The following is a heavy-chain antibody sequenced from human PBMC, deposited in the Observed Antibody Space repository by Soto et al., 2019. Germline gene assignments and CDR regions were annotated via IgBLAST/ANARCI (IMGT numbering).Heavy chain of an antibody. D-gene: IGHD2-21*02. V-gene: IGHV2-5*02. CDR2: IYGDDDR. CDR3: AHRETAGAFDI. CDR1: GFSLSSSGVG. J-gene: IGHJ3*02. Sequence: QITLKESGPTLVKPTQTLTLTCTFSGFSLSSSGVGVGWIRQPPGKALEWLALIYGDDDRRYSPSLKSRLTITKGTSRNHVVLTMADMDPVDTATYYCAHRETAGAFDIWGQGTMVTVSS.